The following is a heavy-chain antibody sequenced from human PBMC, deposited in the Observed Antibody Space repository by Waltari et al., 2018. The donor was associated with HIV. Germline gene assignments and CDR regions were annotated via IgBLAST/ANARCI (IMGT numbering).Heavy chain of an antibody. CDR2: IDHSGNP. J-gene: IGHJ2*01. CDR3: ARESGRYFESRFFDL. CDR1: GVSFNDYH. V-gene: IGHV4-34*01. D-gene: IGHD1-26*01. Sequence: QVRLQQWGPGLLKPSETLSLRCAVYGVSFNDYHWSWIRQTPGKGLEWIGEIDHSGNPNYKPSLQSRVIMSVDTSKNQFSLNLTSVTAADTGVYYCARESGRYFESRFFDLWGRGTPVTVSS.